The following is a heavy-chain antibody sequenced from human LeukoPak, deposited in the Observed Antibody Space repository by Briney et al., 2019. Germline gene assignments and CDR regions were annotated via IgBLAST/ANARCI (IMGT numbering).Heavy chain of an antibody. V-gene: IGHV3-30*18. Sequence: GGSLRLSCAASGFTFSSYGMHWVRQAPGNGLEWVAVISYDGSDKYYADSVKGRFTISRDNSMNTLYLQMNSLRDEDTAVYYCAQAWRWLQLNYWGQGTLVTVSS. CDR3: AQAWRWLQLNY. J-gene: IGHJ4*02. D-gene: IGHD5-24*01. CDR1: GFTFSSYG. CDR2: ISYDGSDK.